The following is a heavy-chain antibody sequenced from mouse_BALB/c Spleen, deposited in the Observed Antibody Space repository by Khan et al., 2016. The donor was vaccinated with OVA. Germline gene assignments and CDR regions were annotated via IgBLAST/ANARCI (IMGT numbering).Heavy chain of an antibody. CDR3: ARGYFGNYEFAY. CDR2: IFPGTGTT. V-gene: IGHV1S132*01. J-gene: IGHJ3*01. D-gene: IGHD2-1*01. CDR1: GYTFTSYW. Sequence: QVQLKQSGAELVKPGASVKLSCKTSGYTFTSYWIQWVKQRPGQGLGWIGQIFPGTGTTYYNENFKGKATLTIDTSSTTAYMKLSSLTSEDSAVYFCARGYFGNYEFAYWGQGTLVTVSA.